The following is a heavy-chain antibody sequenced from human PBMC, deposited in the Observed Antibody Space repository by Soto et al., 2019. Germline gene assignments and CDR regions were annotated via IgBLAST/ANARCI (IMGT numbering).Heavy chain of an antibody. V-gene: IGHV1-69*12. D-gene: IGHD6-19*01. J-gene: IGHJ6*02. CDR2: IIPIFGTA. CDR3: ARDRALEQWLYGMAV. CDR1: GGTFSSYA. Sequence: QVQLVQSGAEVKKPGSSVKVSCKASGGTFSSYAISWVRQAPGQGLEWMGGIIPIFGTANYAQKFQGRVTLTAEESTSTAYMELSSLRSEDTAVYYCARDRALEQWLYGMAVWGQGTTVTVSS.